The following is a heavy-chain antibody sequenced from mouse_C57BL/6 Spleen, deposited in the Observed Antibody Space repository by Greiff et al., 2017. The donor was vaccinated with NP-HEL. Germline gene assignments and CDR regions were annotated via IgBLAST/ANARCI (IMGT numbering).Heavy chain of an antibody. V-gene: IGHV1-20*01. CDR3: ARGAITTVVDWYFDV. J-gene: IGHJ1*03. Sequence: VQLQQSGPELVKPGDSVKISCKASGYSFTGYFMNWVMQSHGKSLEWIGRINPYNGDTFYNQKFKCKATLTVDKSSSTAHMELRSLTSEDSAVYYCARGAITTVVDWYFDVWGTGTTVTVSS. CDR1: GYSFTGYF. D-gene: IGHD1-1*01. CDR2: INPYNGDT.